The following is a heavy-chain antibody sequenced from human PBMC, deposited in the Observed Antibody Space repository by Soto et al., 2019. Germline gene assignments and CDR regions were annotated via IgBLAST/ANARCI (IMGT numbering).Heavy chain of an antibody. V-gene: IGHV1-24*01. CDR2: FDPEDGET. CDR1: GYTLTELS. Sequence: ASVKVSCKVSGYTLTELSMHWVRQAPGKGLEWMGGFDPEDGETIYAQKFQGRVTMTEDTSTDTAYMELSSLRSEDTAVYYCATRGWRVIATYDAFDIWGQGTMVTVSS. J-gene: IGHJ3*02. D-gene: IGHD2-21*01. CDR3: ATRGWRVIATYDAFDI.